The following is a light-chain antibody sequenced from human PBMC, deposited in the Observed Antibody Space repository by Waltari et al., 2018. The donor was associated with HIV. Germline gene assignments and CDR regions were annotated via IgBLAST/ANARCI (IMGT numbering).Light chain of an antibody. V-gene: IGLV1-44*01. Sequence: QAVLTQPPSASGAPGHRVLISCSGSRSNIGPQPIIWYQHLTGTAPRPLIGDNKQRPSGVPDRFSGSQSGTSGFLAIIGLQSEDEADYYCATWDDTPNGWVFGAGTKLTVL. CDR3: ATWDDTPNGWV. CDR1: RSNIGPQP. J-gene: IGLJ3*02. CDR2: DNK.